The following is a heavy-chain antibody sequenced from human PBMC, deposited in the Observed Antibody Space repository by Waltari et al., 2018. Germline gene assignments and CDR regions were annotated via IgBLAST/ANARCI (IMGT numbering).Heavy chain of an antibody. CDR1: GYTLTVSP. D-gene: IGHD5-12*01. J-gene: IGHJ5*02. V-gene: IGHV1-24*01. CDR2: YVPEDGET. Sequence: QVQLVQSGAEVKKPGASVKVSCKVSGYTLTVSPMHWVRQAPGKGLEWMGGYVPEDGETIYAQSFQGRVAMTEDSSTDTAYMELTSLTSEDTAVYYCATDHYRQSGYDSWGQGTLVTVSS. CDR3: ATDHYRQSGYDS.